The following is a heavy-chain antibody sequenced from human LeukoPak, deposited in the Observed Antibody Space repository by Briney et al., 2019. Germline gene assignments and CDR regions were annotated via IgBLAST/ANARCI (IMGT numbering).Heavy chain of an antibody. D-gene: IGHD3-16*01. CDR1: GFTFSSHG. V-gene: IGHV3-33*01. CDR2: IWYDGSDK. J-gene: IGHJ4*02. Sequence: PGGALRLSCAASGFTFSSHGMHWVRHAPGKGLEWVAVIWYDGSDKYYADSVKGRFTISRDNSKNTLYLQMTSLRADDTAVYYCARDRVLHYFDYWGQGALVTVSS. CDR3: ARDRVLHYFDY.